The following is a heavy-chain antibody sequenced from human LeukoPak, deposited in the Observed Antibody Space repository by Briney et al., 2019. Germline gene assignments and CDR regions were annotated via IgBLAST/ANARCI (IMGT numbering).Heavy chain of an antibody. V-gene: IGHV4-59*08. CDR3: ASRAHYDFWRGYDDAFDI. CDR2: IYCSGST. D-gene: IGHD3-3*01. J-gene: IGHJ3*02. Sequence: SETLSLTCTVSGGSISSYYWSWIRQPPGKGLEWIGYIYCSGSTNYNPSLKSGVTISVDTSRNQFSLKLSSVTAADTAVYYCASRAHYDFWRGYDDAFDIWGQGTMVTVSS. CDR1: GGSISSYY.